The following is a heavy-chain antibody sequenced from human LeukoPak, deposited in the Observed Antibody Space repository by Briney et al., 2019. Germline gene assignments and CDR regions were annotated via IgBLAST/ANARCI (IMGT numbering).Heavy chain of an antibody. CDR2: INPKRGVT. D-gene: IGHD4-17*01. V-gene: IGHV1-2*02. J-gene: IGHJ3*01. CDR3: ARERNYGDYGNAFDV. CDR1: GYTFTDYY. Sequence: ASVKVSCKDSGYTFTDYYIHWMRQAPGPGLEWMGWINPKRGVTTYAQKFQGRDTMTRVTSITTSYMELTRLRSDDTTIYYCARERNYGDYGNAFDVWGQGTKVTVSS.